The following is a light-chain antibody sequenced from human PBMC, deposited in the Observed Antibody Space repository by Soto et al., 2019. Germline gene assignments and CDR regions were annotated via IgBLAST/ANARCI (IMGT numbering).Light chain of an antibody. V-gene: IGKV3-15*01. Sequence: ETVMTQSPATLSLSPGERATLSCRASQSVSSKSAWYQQKPGQAPRFLIYGASTRATGIPARFRGSGSGTEFTLTIDSLQSEDFAVYYCQQYNDWPPAFGGGTKVEIK. CDR3: QQYNDWPPA. CDR1: QSVSSK. CDR2: GAS. J-gene: IGKJ4*01.